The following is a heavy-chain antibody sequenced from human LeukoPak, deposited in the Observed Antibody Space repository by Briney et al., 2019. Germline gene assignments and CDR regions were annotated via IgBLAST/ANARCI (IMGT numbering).Heavy chain of an antibody. CDR3: ARLFNASFQYYYYYYGMDV. Sequence: SETLSLTCTVSGGSISSYYWSWVRQPPGKGLEWIGYIYYSGSTNYNPSLKSRVTISVDTYKNQFSLKLSVVTAADTAVYYCARLFNASFQYYYYYYGMDVWGQGTTVTVSS. D-gene: IGHD2-8*01. J-gene: IGHJ6*02. CDR2: IYYSGST. V-gene: IGHV4-59*08. CDR1: GGSISSYY.